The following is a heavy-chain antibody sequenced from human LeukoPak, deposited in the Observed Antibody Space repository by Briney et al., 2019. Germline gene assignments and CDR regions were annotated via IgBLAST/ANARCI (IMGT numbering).Heavy chain of an antibody. CDR1: GGSISSGVYS. Sequence: PSETLSLTCAVSGGSISSGVYSWSWFRQPPGKGLEWIGYIYYSGNTNYNPSLKSRVTMSVDTSKNQFSLKLSSVTAADTAVYYCARATDDGGDYYYYYMDVWGKGTTVTISS. D-gene: IGHD3-10*01. J-gene: IGHJ6*03. V-gene: IGHV4-61*08. CDR3: ARATDDGGDYYYYYMDV. CDR2: IYYSGNT.